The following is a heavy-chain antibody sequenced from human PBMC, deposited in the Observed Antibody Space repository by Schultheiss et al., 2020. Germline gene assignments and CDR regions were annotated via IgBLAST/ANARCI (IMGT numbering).Heavy chain of an antibody. CDR1: GGSISSYY. CDR2: IYTSGST. J-gene: IGHJ6*02. D-gene: IGHD3-3*01. Sequence: SETLSLTCTVSGGSISSYYWSWIRQPAGKGLEWIGRIYTSGSTNYNPSLKSRVTISVDTSKNQFSLKLSSVTAADTAVYYCARHNTRFLEWLSMDVWGQGTTVTVSS. CDR3: ARHNTRFLEWLSMDV. V-gene: IGHV4-4*07.